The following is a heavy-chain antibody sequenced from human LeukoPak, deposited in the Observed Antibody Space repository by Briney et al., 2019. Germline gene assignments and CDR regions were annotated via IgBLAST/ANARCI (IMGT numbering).Heavy chain of an antibody. D-gene: IGHD2-2*01. J-gene: IGHJ3*02. CDR3: AKPRGSCSSTSCYIDAFDI. CDR1: GFTFSSYA. Sequence: GGSLRLSCAASGFTFSSYAMSWVRQAPGKGLEWVSAISGSGGSTYYADSVKGRFTISRDNSKNTLYPQMNSLRAEDTAVYYCAKPRGSCSSTSCYIDAFDIWGQGTMVTVSS. CDR2: ISGSGGST. V-gene: IGHV3-23*01.